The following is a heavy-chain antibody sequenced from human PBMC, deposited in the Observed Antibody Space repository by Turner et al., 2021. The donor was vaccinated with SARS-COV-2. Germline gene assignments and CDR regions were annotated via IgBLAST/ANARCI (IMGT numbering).Heavy chain of an antibody. D-gene: IGHD3-10*01. Sequence: EVQLVESGGGLVQPEGFLRLSCAASGFTFSNYWMHWVRQAPGKGLVWVSRINSDGSRINYADSVKGRFTISRDNAKNTLYVQMNSLRADDTAVYYCAREYGSGSYYNWGRGTLVTVSS. CDR1: GFTFSNYW. V-gene: IGHV3-74*01. CDR2: INSDGSRI. CDR3: AREYGSGSYYN. J-gene: IGHJ4*02.